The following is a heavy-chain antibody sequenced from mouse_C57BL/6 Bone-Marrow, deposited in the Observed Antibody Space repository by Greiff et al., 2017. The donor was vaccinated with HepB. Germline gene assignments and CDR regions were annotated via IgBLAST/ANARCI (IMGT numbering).Heavy chain of an antibody. V-gene: IGHV1-7*01. J-gene: IGHJ3*01. CDR3: ARRGGDGPAWFAH. CDR2: INPTTTST. Sequence: VMLVESGAELAKPGASVKMSCRASGYNFLNYWIHWIKQRPGQGLEWIGYINPTTTSTKYNQKFQDKATLTADKSSSTAYIQLISLTSEDSAVYYCARRGGDGPAWFAHWGQGTLVTVSA. D-gene: IGHD2-3*01. CDR1: GYNFLNYW.